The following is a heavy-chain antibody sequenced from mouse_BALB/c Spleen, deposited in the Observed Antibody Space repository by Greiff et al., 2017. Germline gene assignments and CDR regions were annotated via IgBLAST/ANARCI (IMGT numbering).Heavy chain of an antibody. CDR3: ARSGDYGLVDY. J-gene: IGHJ2*01. D-gene: IGHD2-4*01. Sequence: QVQLQQSGAELVRPGVSVKISCKGSGYTFTDYAMHWVKQSHAKSLEWIGVISTYYGDASYNQKFKGKATMTVDKSSSTAYMELARLTSEDSAIYYCARSGDYGLVDYWGQGTTLTVSS. CDR2: ISTYYGDA. V-gene: IGHV1S137*01. CDR1: GYTFTDYA.